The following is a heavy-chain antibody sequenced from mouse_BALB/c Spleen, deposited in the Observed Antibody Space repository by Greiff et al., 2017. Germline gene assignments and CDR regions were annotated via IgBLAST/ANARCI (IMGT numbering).Heavy chain of an antibody. D-gene: IGHD2-1*01. CDR3: ARRGDYGNFYYYAMDY. CDR2: IWSGGST. CDR1: GFSLTSYG. V-gene: IGHV2-2*02. J-gene: IGHJ4*01. Sequence: VKLVESGPGLVQPSQSLSITCTVSGFSLTSYGVHWVRQSPGKGLEWLGVIWSGGSTDYNAAFISRLSISKDNSKSQVFFKMNSLQANDTAIYYCARRGDYGNFYYYAMDYWGQGTSVTVSS.